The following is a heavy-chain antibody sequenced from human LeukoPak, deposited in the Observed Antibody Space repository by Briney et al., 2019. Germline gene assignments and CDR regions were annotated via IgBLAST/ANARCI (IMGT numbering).Heavy chain of an antibody. J-gene: IGHJ4*02. V-gene: IGHV3-49*04. CDR1: GFTFGDYA. CDR2: IRSKAYGGTT. Sequence: GGSLRLSCTASGFTFGDYAMSWVRQAPGKGLEWVGFIRSKAYGGTTEYAASVKGRFIISRDDSKSIAYLQMNSLKTEDTAVYYCTRDTGYRSTHWGQGTLVTVSS. D-gene: IGHD6-19*01. CDR3: TRDTGYRSTH.